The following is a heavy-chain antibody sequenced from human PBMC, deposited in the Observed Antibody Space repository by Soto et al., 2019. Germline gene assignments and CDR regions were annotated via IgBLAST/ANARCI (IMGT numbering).Heavy chain of an antibody. Sequence: QVQLVESGPGLVKPSQTLSLTCTVSGASISSGDDYWTWIRQPPGKGLEWIGNIDNSGNIYHNPSLKSRLTISLDTSKNQFSLKVSSVTAADTAVYYCVRGNDFGDFFDYWGQGTLVTVSS. V-gene: IGHV4-30-4*01. CDR3: VRGNDFGDFFDY. CDR1: GASISSGDDY. D-gene: IGHD4-17*01. CDR2: IDNSGNI. J-gene: IGHJ4*02.